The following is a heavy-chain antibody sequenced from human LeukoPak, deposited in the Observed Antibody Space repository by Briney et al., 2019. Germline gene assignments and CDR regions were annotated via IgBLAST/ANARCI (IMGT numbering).Heavy chain of an antibody. CDR1: GLVFGKYA. Sequence: GGSLRLSCAASGLVFGKYAMAWVRQAPGKGLECVSIISDDSSFTYYLDSVKGRSTIFRDNSKNTLYLHMNSLKAEDTAVYYCAKGRCSGPGCDSFDYWGQGTLVTVSS. J-gene: IGHJ4*02. D-gene: IGHD5-12*01. CDR3: AKGRCSGPGCDSFDY. CDR2: ISDDSSFT. V-gene: IGHV3-23*01.